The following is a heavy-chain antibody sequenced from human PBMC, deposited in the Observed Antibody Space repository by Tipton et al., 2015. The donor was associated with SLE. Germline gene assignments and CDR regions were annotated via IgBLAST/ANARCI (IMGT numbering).Heavy chain of an antibody. J-gene: IGHJ4*02. D-gene: IGHD6-19*01. Sequence: LRLSCTVSGGSISSYYWSWIRQPPGKGLEWIGHIYNSGSTYYNPSLKSRVTMSIDTSKNQFSLKLSSVTAADTAVYYCARGRIAVAGNHFDYWGQGTLVTVSS. CDR3: ARGRIAVAGNHFDY. CDR1: GGSISSYY. CDR2: IYNSGST. V-gene: IGHV4-59*08.